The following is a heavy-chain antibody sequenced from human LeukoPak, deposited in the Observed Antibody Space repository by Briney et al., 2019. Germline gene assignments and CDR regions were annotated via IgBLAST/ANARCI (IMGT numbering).Heavy chain of an antibody. CDR1: GGTFSSYA. V-gene: IGHV1-69*13. CDR2: IIPIFGTA. CDR3: ARSMAVYNWNPYGMDV. J-gene: IGHJ6*02. Sequence: ASVKVSCKASGGTFSSYAISWVRQAPGQGLEWMGGIIPIFGTANYAQKFQGRVTITADESTSTAYMELSSLRSEDTAVYYCARSMAVYNWNPYGMDVWGQGTTVTVSS. D-gene: IGHD1-20*01.